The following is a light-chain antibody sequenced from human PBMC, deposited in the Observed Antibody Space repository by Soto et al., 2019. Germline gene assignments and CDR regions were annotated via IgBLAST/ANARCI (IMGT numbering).Light chain of an antibody. CDR2: DVT. V-gene: IGLV2-14*01. Sequence: QSVLTQPASVSGSPGQSITISCTGTSSDVGGYNYVSWYQQYPGKAPKVMIYDVTNRPSGVSNRFSGSRSGNTASLTISGLQAEDEAEYYCCSFTTSSTYVFGTGTKFTVL. CDR3: CSFTTSSTYV. CDR1: SSDVGGYNY. J-gene: IGLJ1*01.